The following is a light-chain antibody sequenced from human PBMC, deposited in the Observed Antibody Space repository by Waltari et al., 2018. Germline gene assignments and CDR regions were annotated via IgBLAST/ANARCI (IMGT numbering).Light chain of an antibody. CDR3: AAWDDSLNGYV. J-gene: IGLJ1*01. Sequence: QSALTQPPSASGTPGQRVTISCSGRRSNIGSNTVAWYQQVPGMAPKFLISSTNDRPSGVPGRFSVSKSGSSASLAISALQSEDEADYYCAAWDDSLNGYVFGTGTTVTV. CDR2: STN. V-gene: IGLV1-44*01. CDR1: RSNIGSNT.